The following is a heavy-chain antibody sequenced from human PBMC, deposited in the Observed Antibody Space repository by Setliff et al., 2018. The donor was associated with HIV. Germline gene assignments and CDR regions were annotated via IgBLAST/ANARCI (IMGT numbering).Heavy chain of an antibody. CDR3: ARRRGPMVRGVDPAPSFFFDY. CDR1: GAPLNGFF. D-gene: IGHD3-10*01. Sequence: PSETLSLTCAVYGAPLNGFFWSWVRQRPERGLERIGEVNHSGTTNYNPSLKSRVTISVDTSKNQFSLRVKSVTAGDTGLYFCARRRGPMVRGVDPAPSFFFDYWGQGTPVTSPQ. V-gene: IGHV4-34*01. CDR2: VNHSGTT. J-gene: IGHJ4*02.